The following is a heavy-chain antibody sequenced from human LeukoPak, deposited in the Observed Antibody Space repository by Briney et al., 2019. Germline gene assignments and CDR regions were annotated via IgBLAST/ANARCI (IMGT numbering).Heavy chain of an antibody. CDR2: IWYDGSNK. J-gene: IGHJ4*02. CDR3: ARSTVSTSCCDY. V-gene: IGHV3-33*01. CDR1: GFTFSSYG. Sequence: GRSLRLSCAASGFTFSSYGMHWVRQAPGKGLEWVAVIWYDGSNKYYADSVKGRFTISGDNSKNTLYLQMNSLRAEDTAVYYCARSTVSTSCCDYWGQGTLVTVSS. D-gene: IGHD2-2*01.